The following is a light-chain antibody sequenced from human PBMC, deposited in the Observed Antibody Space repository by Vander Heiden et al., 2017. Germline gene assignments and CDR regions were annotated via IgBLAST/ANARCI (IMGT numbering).Light chain of an antibody. J-gene: IGKJ1*01. Sequence: DIVLTQSPDSLAVSPGERATTNCKSSQSVLYSYNNKRYLAWYQQKPGQPPKLLIYWASTRESGVPERFSGSGSGTDFTLTISSLQAEDVAVYYCQQYYSTPWTFGQGTKVEIK. CDR1: QSVLYSYNNKRY. CDR2: WAS. V-gene: IGKV4-1*01. CDR3: QQYYSTPWT.